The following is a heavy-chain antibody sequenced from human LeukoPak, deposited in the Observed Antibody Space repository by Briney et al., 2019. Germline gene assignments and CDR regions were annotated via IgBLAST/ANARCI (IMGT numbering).Heavy chain of an antibody. CDR1: GFTFSSYG. D-gene: IGHD5-12*01. V-gene: IGHV3-30*18. CDR3: AKSDDIVATIYDY. J-gene: IGHJ4*02. Sequence: GGSLRLSCAASGFTFSSYGMRWVRQAPGKGLEWVAVISYDGSNKYYADSVKGRFTISRDNSKNTLYLQMNSLRAEDTAVYYCAKSDDIVATIYDYWGQGTLVTVSS. CDR2: ISYDGSNK.